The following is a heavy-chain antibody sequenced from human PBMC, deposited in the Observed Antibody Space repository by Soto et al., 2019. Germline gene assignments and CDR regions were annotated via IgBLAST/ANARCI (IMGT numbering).Heavy chain of an antibody. CDR1: GGSFNNDY. J-gene: IGHJ5*01. V-gene: IGHV4-59*01. Sequence: PSETLSLTCTISGGSFNNDYWTWIRQSPGKGLEWIGYIFHSGITDYNPSVKSRVTISIDKSKNLFSLKLTSVTAADTAVYYCARDRYFYDSAGYCRTLDSWGQGILVTVSS. CDR2: IFHSGIT. CDR3: ARDRYFYDSAGYCRTLDS. D-gene: IGHD3-22*01.